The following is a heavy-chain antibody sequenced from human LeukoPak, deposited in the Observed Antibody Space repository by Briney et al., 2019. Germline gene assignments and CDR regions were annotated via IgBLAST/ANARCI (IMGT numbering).Heavy chain of an antibody. D-gene: IGHD3-10*01. CDR1: GFTFSSYS. Sequence: GSLRLSCATSGFTFSSYSMNWVRQAPGKGLEWIGEINHSGSTNYNPPLKSRVTISVDTSKNQFSLKLSSVTAADTAVYYCARVHMVRGVIYNWFDPWGQGTLVTVSS. CDR3: ARVHMVRGVIYNWFDP. CDR2: INHSGST. J-gene: IGHJ5*02. V-gene: IGHV4-34*01.